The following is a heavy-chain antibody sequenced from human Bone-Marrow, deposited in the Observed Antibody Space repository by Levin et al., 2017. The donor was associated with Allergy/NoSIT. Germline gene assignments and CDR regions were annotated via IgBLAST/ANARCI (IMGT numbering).Heavy chain of an antibody. CDR3: ANTDSAQFYYYAMGV. V-gene: IGHV4-59*01. CDR1: GASLDRYY. D-gene: IGHD5-24*01. Sequence: SQTLSLTCSVSGASLDRYYWTWIRQPPKKGLEWIGRVYASGYTNYNPSLKSRVTISVDTSKNQFSLRLRSVTAADTAVYYCANTDSAQFYYYAMGVWGQGTTVTVSS. J-gene: IGHJ6*02. CDR2: VYASGYT.